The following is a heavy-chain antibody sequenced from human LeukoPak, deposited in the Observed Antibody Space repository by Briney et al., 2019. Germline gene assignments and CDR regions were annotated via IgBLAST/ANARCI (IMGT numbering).Heavy chain of an antibody. J-gene: IGHJ4*02. CDR3: AKGRRDGYKTPSDY. V-gene: IGHV3-9*01. CDR2: ISWNSGSI. D-gene: IGHD5-24*01. CDR1: GFTFDDYA. Sequence: GGSLRLSCAASGFTFDDYAMHWVRQAPGKGLEWVSGISWNSGSIGYADSVKGRFTISRDNAKNSLYLQMNSLRAEDTALYYCAKGRRDGYKTPSDYWDQGTLVTVSS.